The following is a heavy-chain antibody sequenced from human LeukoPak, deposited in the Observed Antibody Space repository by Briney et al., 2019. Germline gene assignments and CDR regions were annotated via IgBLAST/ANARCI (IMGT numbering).Heavy chain of an antibody. V-gene: IGHV3-7*01. Sequence: GGSLRLSCAASGFTFSSYWMSWVRQAPGKGLEWVANIKQDGSEKYYVDSVKGRFTISRDNAKNSLYLQMNSLRAEDTAVYYCARDNGNPRWLARWFDPWGQGTLVTVSS. CDR2: IKQDGSEK. D-gene: IGHD6-19*01. J-gene: IGHJ5*02. CDR3: ARDNGNPRWLARWFDP. CDR1: GFTFSSYW.